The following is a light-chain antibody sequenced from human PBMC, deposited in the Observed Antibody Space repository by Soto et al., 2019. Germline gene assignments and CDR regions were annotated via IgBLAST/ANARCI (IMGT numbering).Light chain of an antibody. CDR1: SSDVGAYNY. J-gene: IGLJ3*02. V-gene: IGLV2-11*01. CDR2: DVS. Sequence: QSVLTQPRSVSGSPGQSVTISCTGSSSDVGAYNYVSWYQHHPGKAPKGMIFDVSERPSGVPDRFSGSTSGNTDSLTISGLQAEDEGDYYCCSYAGSYSWVFGGGTKLTVL. CDR3: CSYAGSYSWV.